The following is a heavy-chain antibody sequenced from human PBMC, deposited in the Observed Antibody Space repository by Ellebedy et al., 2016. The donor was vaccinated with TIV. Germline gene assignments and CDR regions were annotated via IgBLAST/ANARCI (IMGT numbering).Heavy chain of an antibody. CDR1: GFNFSSYW. J-gene: IGHJ3*01. Sequence: GGSLRLSCVVSGFNFSSYWMSWVRQAPGKGLEWVANINQDGSAEYYVDSVKGRFTISRDNAKNSPYLQMNTLRAEDTAVYYCVRYGKGGEAFDVWGQGTMVTVSS. D-gene: IGHD1-26*01. CDR2: INQDGSAE. CDR3: VRYGKGGEAFDV. V-gene: IGHV3-7*01.